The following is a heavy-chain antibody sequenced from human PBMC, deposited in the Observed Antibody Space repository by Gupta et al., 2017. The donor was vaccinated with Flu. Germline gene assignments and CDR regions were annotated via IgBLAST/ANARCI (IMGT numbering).Heavy chain of an antibody. CDR1: GARIGNYV. CDR3: ARSMGHCAYDSCWGPGAF. Sequence: QVQLLQSGPEVKRPGSSVQVSCRVSGARIGNYVILWARQAPGQGLEWMGGLIPATDRINYAQKFQGRVAMTADTDAETVYMELRSLTSEDTAVYYCARSMGHCAYDSCWGPGAFWGQGSLVIVSS. V-gene: IGHV1-69*06. D-gene: IGHD3-9*01. CDR2: LIPATDRI. J-gene: IGHJ4*02.